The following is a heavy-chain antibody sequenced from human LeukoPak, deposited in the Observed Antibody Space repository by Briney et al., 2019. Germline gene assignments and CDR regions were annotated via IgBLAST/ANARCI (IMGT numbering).Heavy chain of an antibody. CDR3: ARIGSGSYSPVDY. D-gene: IGHD3-10*01. V-gene: IGHV3-21*01. CDR2: ISSSSSYI. Sequence: GGSLRLSCAASGFTFSSYSMNWVRQAPGKGLEWVSSISSSSSYIYYADSVKGRFTISRDNAKNSLYLQMNSLRAEDTAVYYCARIGSGSYSPVDYWGQGTLVTVSS. J-gene: IGHJ4*02. CDR1: GFTFSSYS.